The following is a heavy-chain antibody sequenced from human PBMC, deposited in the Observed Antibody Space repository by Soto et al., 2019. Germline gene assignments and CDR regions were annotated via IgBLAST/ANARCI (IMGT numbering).Heavy chain of an antibody. Sequence: PGGSLRLSCAASGFTFSSYWMHWVRQVPEEGLVWVSRINSDGSITNYADAVKGRFTISRDNVKNTLYLQMNSLRAEDTAVYYCVRYSRSVGGSYRPDYWGQGTLVTVSS. CDR1: GFTFSSYW. CDR3: VRYSRSVGGSYRPDY. CDR2: INSDGSIT. V-gene: IGHV3-74*01. J-gene: IGHJ4*02. D-gene: IGHD3-16*02.